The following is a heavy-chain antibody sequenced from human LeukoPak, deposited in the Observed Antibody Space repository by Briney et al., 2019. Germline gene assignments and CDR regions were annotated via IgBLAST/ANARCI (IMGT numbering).Heavy chain of an antibody. V-gene: IGHV4-34*01. Sequence: KPSETLSLTCGIYVGVLREYPWTWIPQPPGQGLEWIGEINHRGNTNFNPSLKSRVTISVDTSKNQFSLKLTSVTAADTALYFCARGRFYVFDIWGQGTLVTVSS. D-gene: IGHD2/OR15-2a*01. CDR3: ARGRFYVFDI. J-gene: IGHJ3*02. CDR1: VGVLREYP. CDR2: INHRGNT.